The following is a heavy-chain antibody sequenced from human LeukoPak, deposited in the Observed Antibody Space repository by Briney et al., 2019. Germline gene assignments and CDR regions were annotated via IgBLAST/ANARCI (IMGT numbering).Heavy chain of an antibody. D-gene: IGHD5-12*01. CDR1: GFTFSSYA. Sequence: GGPLRLSCAASGFTFSSYAMSWVRQAPGKGLEWVSAISGSGGSTYYADSVKGRFTISRDNSKNTLYLQMNSLRAEDTAVYYCAKDSAGGIVATYFDYWGQGTLVTVSS. CDR3: AKDSAGGIVATYFDY. J-gene: IGHJ4*02. CDR2: ISGSGGST. V-gene: IGHV3-23*01.